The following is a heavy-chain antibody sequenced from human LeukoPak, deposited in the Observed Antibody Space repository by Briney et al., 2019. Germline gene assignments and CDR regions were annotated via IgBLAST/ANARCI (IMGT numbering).Heavy chain of an antibody. CDR3: AKVGGIVGAAGAFDI. D-gene: IGHD1-26*01. V-gene: IGHV3-33*06. J-gene: IGHJ3*02. CDR2: IWYDGSNK. Sequence: GGSPRLSCAASGFTFSSYGMHWVRQAPGKGLEWVAVIWYDGSNKYYADSVKGRFTISGDNSKNTLYLQMNSLRAEDTAVYYCAKVGGIVGAAGAFDIWGQGTMVTVSS. CDR1: GFTFSSYG.